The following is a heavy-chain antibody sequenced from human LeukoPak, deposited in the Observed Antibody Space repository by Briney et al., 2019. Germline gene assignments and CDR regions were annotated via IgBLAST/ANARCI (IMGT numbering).Heavy chain of an antibody. CDR3: ARSPPTWTGYYSY. D-gene: IGHD3/OR15-3a*01. Sequence: ASLRVSSKASGYTFTTYDINWVRQAPGQGLERMGWMNPNSGNTGYAQKFQGRVTMTRNTSISTAYMELSSLRSEDTAVYYCARSPPTWTGYYSYWGQGTLVTVSS. J-gene: IGHJ4*02. CDR1: GYTFTTYD. CDR2: MNPNSGNT. V-gene: IGHV1-8*01.